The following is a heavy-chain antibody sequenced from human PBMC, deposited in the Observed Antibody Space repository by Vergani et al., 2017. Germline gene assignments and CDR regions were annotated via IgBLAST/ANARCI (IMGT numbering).Heavy chain of an antibody. D-gene: IGHD3-16*01. CDR3: ARDWGLRVLTDREDYGMDV. CDR1: GGTFSSYA. V-gene: IGHV1-69*13. CDR2: IIPIFGTA. J-gene: IGHJ6*02. Sequence: QVQLVQSGAEVKKPGSSVKVSCKASGGTFSSYAISWVRQAPGQGLEWMGRIIPIFGTANYAQKFQGRVTITADESTSTAYMELSSLRSEDTAVYYCARDWGLRVLTDREDYGMDVWGQGTTVTVSS.